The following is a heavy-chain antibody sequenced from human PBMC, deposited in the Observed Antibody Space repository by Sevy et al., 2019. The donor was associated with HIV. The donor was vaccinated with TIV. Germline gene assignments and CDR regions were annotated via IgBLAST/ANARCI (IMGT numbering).Heavy chain of an antibody. J-gene: IGHJ4*02. CDR1: GYTFTNYW. CDR2: IYPGDSDA. V-gene: IGHV5-51*01. D-gene: IGHD6-6*01. Sequence: GESLKISCKGSGYTFTNYWNGWVRQMPGKGLEWMGIIYPGDSDARYSPSFQGQVTISADKSISTAYLQWSSLKASDTAMYYCARYQLEYSCSPGDSWGQGTLVTVSS. CDR3: ARYQLEYSCSPGDS.